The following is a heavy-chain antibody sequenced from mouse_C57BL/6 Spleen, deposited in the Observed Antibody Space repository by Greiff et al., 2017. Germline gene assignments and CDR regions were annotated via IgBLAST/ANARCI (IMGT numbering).Heavy chain of an antibody. V-gene: IGHV1-55*01. CDR2: LYPGSGST. CDR3: ASPYYSNSYWYFDV. D-gene: IGHD2-5*01. CDR1: GYTFTSYW. Sequence: QVQLQQPGAELVKPGASVKMSCKASGYTFTSYWITWVKQRPGQGLEWIGDLYPGSGSTNYNEKFKSKATLTVATSSSTAYMHLSSLTSEDSAVYDCASPYYSNSYWYFDVWGTGTTVTVSS. J-gene: IGHJ1*03.